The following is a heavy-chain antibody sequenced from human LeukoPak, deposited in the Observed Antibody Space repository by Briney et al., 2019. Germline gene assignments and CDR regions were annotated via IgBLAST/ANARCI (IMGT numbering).Heavy chain of an antibody. CDR2: IYTSGST. CDR3: AREAIRWFDP. V-gene: IGHV4-61*02. CDR1: GGSISSSSYY. Sequence: SETLSLTCTVSGGSISSSSYYWSWIRQPAGKGLEWIGRIYTSGSTNYNPSLKSRVTISVDTSKNQFSLKLSSVTAADTAVYYCAREAIRWFDPWGQGTLVTVSS. J-gene: IGHJ5*02. D-gene: IGHD3-9*01.